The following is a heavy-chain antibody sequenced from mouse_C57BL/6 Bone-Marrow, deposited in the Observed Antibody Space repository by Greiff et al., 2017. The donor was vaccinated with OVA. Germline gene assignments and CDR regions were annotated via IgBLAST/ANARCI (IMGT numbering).Heavy chain of an antibody. D-gene: IGHD1-1*01. Sequence: EVKLMKSGGDLVKPGGYLKLSCAASGFTLSSYGRSWVRQTPDKRLEWVATISSGGSYTNQPDSVKGRFTISRYNAKNTLYLQMSSLKSEDTAMYYCARHYYGSSYYWGQGTTLTVSS. CDR2: ISSGGSYT. J-gene: IGHJ2*01. V-gene: IGHV5-6*01. CDR3: ARHYYGSSYY. CDR1: GFTLSSYG.